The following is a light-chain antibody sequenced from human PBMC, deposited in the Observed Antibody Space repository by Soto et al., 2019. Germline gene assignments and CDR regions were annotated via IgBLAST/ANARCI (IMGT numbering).Light chain of an antibody. V-gene: IGLV2-14*01. Sequence: LTQPASVSGSPGQTITISCTGTSSDVGGYDYVSWHQQHPGKAPKLMIYDVSKRPSGVSNRFSGSKSGNTASLTISGLQAEDEDDYYCSSKRGSTGVFGTGTKVTVL. J-gene: IGLJ1*01. CDR3: SSKRGSTGV. CDR1: SSDVGGYDY. CDR2: DVS.